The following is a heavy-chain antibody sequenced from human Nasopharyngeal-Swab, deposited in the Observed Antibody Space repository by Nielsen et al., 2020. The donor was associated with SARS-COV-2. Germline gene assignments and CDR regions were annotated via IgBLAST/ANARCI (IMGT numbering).Heavy chain of an antibody. CDR3: ARDGLDYDFWSAYFMAV. Sequence: GESLKISCAASGFTFNNYNFNWVRQAPGKGLEWVAYIRRSSSYIYYADSVKGRFTISRDNAKNSLYLQMNSLRAEDTAVYYCARDGLDYDFWSAYFMAVWCQGTTVTVSS. V-gene: IGHV3-21*01. CDR2: IRRSSSYI. J-gene: IGHJ6*02. CDR1: GFTFNNYN. D-gene: IGHD3-3*01.